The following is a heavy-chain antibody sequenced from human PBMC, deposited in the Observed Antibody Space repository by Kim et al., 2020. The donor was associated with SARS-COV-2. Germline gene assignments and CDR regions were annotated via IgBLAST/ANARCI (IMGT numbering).Heavy chain of an antibody. Sequence: KYYADSVKGRLTISRDNSKNTLYLQMTSLRAEDTAVYYCARTPSYYYGMDVWGQGTTVTVSS. J-gene: IGHJ6*02. V-gene: IGHV3-33*01. CDR2: K. CDR3: ARTPSYYYGMDV.